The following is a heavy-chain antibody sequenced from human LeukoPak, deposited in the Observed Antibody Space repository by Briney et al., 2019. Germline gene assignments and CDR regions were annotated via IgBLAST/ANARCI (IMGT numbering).Heavy chain of an antibody. CDR3: ARDGGSSGYHDALDI. Sequence: GRSLRLSCAASGFTFSSYGMHWVRQAPGKGLEWVAVIWYDGRNKYYADSVKGRFTISRDNSKNTLSLQLNSLRDEDTAVYYCARDGGSSGYHDALDIWGQGTMVTVSA. CDR1: GFTFSSYG. D-gene: IGHD3-22*01. J-gene: IGHJ3*02. V-gene: IGHV3-33*01. CDR2: IWYDGRNK.